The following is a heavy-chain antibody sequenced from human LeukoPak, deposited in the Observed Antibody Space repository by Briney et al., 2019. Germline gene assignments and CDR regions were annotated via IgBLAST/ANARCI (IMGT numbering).Heavy chain of an antibody. CDR2: ISGSGVST. D-gene: IGHD3-22*01. CDR1: GFTFSNYA. Sequence: QTGGSLRRSCAASGFTFSNYAMSWVRQAPGKGLEWVSAISGSGVSTYYADSVKGRFTISRDNSKNPLYLQMNSLRAEDTAVYYCAKDLHYDSSGYGDDYWGQGTLVTVSS. V-gene: IGHV3-23*01. J-gene: IGHJ4*02. CDR3: AKDLHYDSSGYGDDY.